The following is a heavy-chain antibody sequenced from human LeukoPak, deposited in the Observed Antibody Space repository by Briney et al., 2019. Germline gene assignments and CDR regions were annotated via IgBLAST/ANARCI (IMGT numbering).Heavy chain of an antibody. CDR1: GFTFSRYS. J-gene: IGHJ4*02. CDR3: ARVAEDSSGWYGWDPYYFDY. V-gene: IGHV3-21*01. D-gene: IGHD6-19*01. Sequence: PGGSLRLSCAASGFTFSRYSMNWVRQAPGKGLEWVSSFSSSSSYIYYADSVEGRFTVSRDNAKNSLYLQMNSLRAEDTAVYHCARVAEDSSGWYGWDPYYFDYWGQGTLVTVSS. CDR2: FSSSSSYI.